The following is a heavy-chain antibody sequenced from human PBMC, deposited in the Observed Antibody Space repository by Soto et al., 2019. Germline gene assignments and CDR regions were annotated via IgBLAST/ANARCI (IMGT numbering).Heavy chain of an antibody. Sequence: GGSLRLSCAVSGFSFGNYWMSWVRQAPGKGLEWLASIKEDGSERYYLDSVKGRFTISRDNAKDSLSLQMNSLRGEDTAFYYCASDVGPLTICGAPLLAYFVFLAQGTLVEVSS. J-gene: IGHJ4*01. CDR1: GFSFGNYW. CDR3: ASDVGPLTICGAPLLAYFVF. CDR2: IKEDGSER. V-gene: IGHV3-7*03. D-gene: IGHD3-3*01.